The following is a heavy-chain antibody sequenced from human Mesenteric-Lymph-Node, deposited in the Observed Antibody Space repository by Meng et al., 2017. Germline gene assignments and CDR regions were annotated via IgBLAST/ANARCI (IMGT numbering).Heavy chain of an antibody. CDR2: INHSGST. CDR1: GGSFSGYY. Sequence: QVQLQESGPGLVKPSQTLSLTCAVYGGSFSGYYWSWIRQPPGKGLEWIGEINHSGSTNYNPSLKSRVTISVDTSKNQFSLKLSSVTAADTAVYYCASAGYYYDSSGQTAYYFDYWGQGTLVTVFS. V-gene: IGHV4-34*09. D-gene: IGHD3-22*01. CDR3: ASAGYYYDSSGQTAYYFDY. J-gene: IGHJ4*02.